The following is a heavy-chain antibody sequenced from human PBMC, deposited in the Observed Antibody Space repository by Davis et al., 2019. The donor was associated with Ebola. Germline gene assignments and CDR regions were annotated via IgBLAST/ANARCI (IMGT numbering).Heavy chain of an antibody. J-gene: IGHJ6*02. V-gene: IGHV3-21*01. Sequence: GGSLRLSCAASGFTFSSYSMNWVRQAPGKGLEWVSSISSSSSYIYYADSVKGRFTISRDNAKNSLYLQMNSLRAEDTAVYYCAKDHGYCSSTSCLLYYYYGMDVWGQGTTVTVSS. CDR2: ISSSSSYI. D-gene: IGHD2-2*01. CDR1: GFTFSSYS. CDR3: AKDHGYCSSTSCLLYYYYGMDV.